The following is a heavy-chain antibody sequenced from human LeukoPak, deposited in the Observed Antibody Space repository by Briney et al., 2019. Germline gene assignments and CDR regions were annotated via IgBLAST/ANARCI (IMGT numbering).Heavy chain of an antibody. CDR3: ARIWNDAFDI. Sequence: GGSLRLSCAASGFTFTSYELHWVRQAPGKGLEWVSSISSSSSYIYYADSVKGRFTISRDNAKNSLYLQMNSLRAEDTAVYYCARIWNDAFDIWGQGTMVTVSS. CDR2: ISSSSSYI. D-gene: IGHD1-1*01. J-gene: IGHJ3*02. V-gene: IGHV3-21*01. CDR1: GFTFTSYE.